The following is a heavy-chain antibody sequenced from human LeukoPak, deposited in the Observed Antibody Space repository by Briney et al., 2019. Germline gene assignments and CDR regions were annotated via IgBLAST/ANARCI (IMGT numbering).Heavy chain of an antibody. CDR3: AAPGGYCSGGSCYLGVDY. CDR1: GYTFTSYY. Sequence: ASVKVSCKASGYTFTSYYMHWVRQAPGQGLEWMGIINPSGGSTSYAQKFQGRVTMTRDTSTSTVYMELSSPRSEDTAVYYCAAPGGYCSGGSCYLGVDYWGQGTLVTVSS. V-gene: IGHV1-46*01. D-gene: IGHD2-15*01. CDR2: INPSGGST. J-gene: IGHJ4*02.